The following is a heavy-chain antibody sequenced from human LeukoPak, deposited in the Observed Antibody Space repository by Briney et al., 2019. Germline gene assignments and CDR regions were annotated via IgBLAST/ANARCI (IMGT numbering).Heavy chain of an antibody. Sequence: SQTLSLTCTVSGASFSSGDQCWHWLRQSPGKGLEWIGSIHPSGTLYNHPSLQSQLTISIDTSKNQFSLNLNSVTAADTAVYFCARGLDSRNRGYWGQGTLVTVSS. D-gene: IGHD3-22*01. V-gene: IGHV4-31*01. CDR2: IHPSGTL. CDR1: GASFSSGDQC. J-gene: IGHJ4*02. CDR3: ARGLDSRNRGY.